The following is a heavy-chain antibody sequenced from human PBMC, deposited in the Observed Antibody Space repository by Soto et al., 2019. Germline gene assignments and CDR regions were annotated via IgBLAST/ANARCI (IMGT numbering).Heavy chain of an antibody. V-gene: IGHV4-31*03. J-gene: IGHJ6*02. Sequence: QVQLQESGPGLVKPSQTLSLTCTVSGGSISSGGYYWSWIRQHPGKGLEWIGYIYHSGTTYYNPSLKGRVTISLDTSKNQFALKLTSVTAADTAVYYCARDGTFSGSGSGANRDFWGQGTTVTVSS. CDR3: ARDGTFSGSGSGANRDF. D-gene: IGHD3-10*01. CDR2: IYHSGTT. CDR1: GGSISSGGYY.